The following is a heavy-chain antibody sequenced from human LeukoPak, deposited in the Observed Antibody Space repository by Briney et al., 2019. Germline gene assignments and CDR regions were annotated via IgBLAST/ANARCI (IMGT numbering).Heavy chain of an antibody. CDR2: ISSSSSYI. CDR3: ARLRGYCSGGSCYVDY. Sequence: GGSLRLSCAASGFTFSSYSMNWVRQAPGKGLEWVSSISSSSSYIYYADSVKGRFTISRDNAKNSLCLQMNSLRAEDTAVYYCARLRGYCSGGSCYVDYWGQGTLVTVSS. V-gene: IGHV3-21*01. J-gene: IGHJ4*02. CDR1: GFTFSSYS. D-gene: IGHD2-15*01.